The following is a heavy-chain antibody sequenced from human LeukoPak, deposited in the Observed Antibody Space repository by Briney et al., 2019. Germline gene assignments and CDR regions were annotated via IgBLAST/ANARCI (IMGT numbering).Heavy chain of an antibody. CDR2: IYHSGST. D-gene: IGHD6-6*01. J-gene: IGHJ6*03. V-gene: IGHV4-4*02. CDR1: GGSISSSNW. CDR3: ARDERGIAARQGEVRAYYYMDV. Sequence: SETLSLTCAVSGGSISSSNWWSWVRQPPGKGLEWIGEIYHSGSTNYNPSLKSRVTISVDKSKNQFSLKLSSVTAADTAVYYCARDERGIAARQGEVRAYYYMDVWGKGTTVTVSS.